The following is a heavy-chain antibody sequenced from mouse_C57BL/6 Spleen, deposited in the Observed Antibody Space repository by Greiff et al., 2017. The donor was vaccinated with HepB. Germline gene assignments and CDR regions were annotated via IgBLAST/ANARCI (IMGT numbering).Heavy chain of an antibody. CDR3: ASDYYGSSYG. Sequence: VQLQQSGPELVKPGASVKISCKASGYTFTDYYMNWVKQSHGKSLEWIGDINPNNGGTSYNQKFKGKATLTVDKSSSTAYMELRSLTSEDSAVYYCASDYYGSSYGWGQGTTLTVSS. CDR2: INPNNGGT. D-gene: IGHD1-1*01. V-gene: IGHV1-26*01. J-gene: IGHJ2*01. CDR1: GYTFTDYY.